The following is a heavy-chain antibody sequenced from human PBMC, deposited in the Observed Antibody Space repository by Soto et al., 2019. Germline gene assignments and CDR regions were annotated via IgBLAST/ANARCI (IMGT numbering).Heavy chain of an antibody. Sequence: QVQLVQSGAEVKKPGSSVKVSCKASGGTFSSYAISWVRQAPGQGLEWMGGIIPIFGTANYAQKFQGRVTIPANEPTSTASMELSGLRSEDTAVYYCARSTILGVVTPPYYYSGMAVGGQGTTFPVSS. J-gene: IGHJ6*02. D-gene: IGHD3-3*01. V-gene: IGHV1-69*01. CDR3: ARSTILGVVTPPYYYSGMAV. CDR1: GGTFSSYA. CDR2: IIPIFGTA.